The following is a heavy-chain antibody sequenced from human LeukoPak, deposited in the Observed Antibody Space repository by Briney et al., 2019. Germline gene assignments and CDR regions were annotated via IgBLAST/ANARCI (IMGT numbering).Heavy chain of an antibody. CDR3: ARHSTYYDLWSGHRGDYFDY. V-gene: IGHV4-39*01. D-gene: IGHD3-3*01. J-gene: IGHJ4*02. CDR2: IYYSGST. Sequence: SETLSLTCTVSGGTISSGTYWGWIRQPPGKGLEWIGSIYYSGSTYYTPSLKNRVTISVDTSKNQFSLKLSTVTAADTAVYYCARHSTYYDLWSGHRGDYFDYWGQGTLFTVSS. CDR1: GGTISSGTY.